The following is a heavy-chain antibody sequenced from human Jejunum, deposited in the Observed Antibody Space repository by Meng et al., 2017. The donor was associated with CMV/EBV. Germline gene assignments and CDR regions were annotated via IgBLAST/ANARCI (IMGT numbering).Heavy chain of an antibody. CDR1: GFTFTSYS. V-gene: IGHV3-21*01. CDR2: ISSSSSYI. D-gene: IGHD3-3*01. CDR3: ARAGGIYDSPGV. Sequence: AASGFTFTSYSMNWVRQAPGKGLEWVSSISSSSSYIYYADSVKGRFTISRDNAKNSLYLQMNSLRAEDTAVYYCARAGGIYDSPGVWGQGTTVTVSS. J-gene: IGHJ6*02.